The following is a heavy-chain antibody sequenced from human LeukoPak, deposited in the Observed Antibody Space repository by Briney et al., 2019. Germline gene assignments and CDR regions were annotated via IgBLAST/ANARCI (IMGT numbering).Heavy chain of an antibody. J-gene: IGHJ4*02. CDR2: IYGGGDT. CDR1: GFTVSNNY. D-gene: IGHD5-24*01. CDR3: ARSNDYNSRNVFNY. Sequence: GGSLRLSCAASGFTVSNNYMSWVRQAPGKGLEWVSAIYGGGDTYYTDSVKGRFTISRDNYKNTLYLQMNSLRDEDTALYYCARSNDYNSRNVFNYWGQGTLVTVSS. V-gene: IGHV3-66*01.